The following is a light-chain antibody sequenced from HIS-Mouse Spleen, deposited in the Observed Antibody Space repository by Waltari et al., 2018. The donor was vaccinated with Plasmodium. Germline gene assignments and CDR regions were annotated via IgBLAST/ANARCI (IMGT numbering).Light chain of an antibody. CDR3: QQRSNWPPLT. CDR2: DAS. J-gene: IGKJ4*01. CDR1: QCVSSY. V-gene: IGKV3-11*01. Sequence: EIVLTQSPATLSLFPGESATPPCRASQCVSSYLAWYQQKPGQAPRLLIYDASNRATGIPARFSGSGSGTDFTLTISSLEPEDFAVYYCQQRSNWPPLTFGGGSKVEIK.